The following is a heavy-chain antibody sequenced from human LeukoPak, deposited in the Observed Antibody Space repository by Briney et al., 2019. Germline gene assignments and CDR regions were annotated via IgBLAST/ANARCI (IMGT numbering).Heavy chain of an antibody. CDR2: IYYSGST. CDR1: GGPISSGDYY. Sequence: SETLSLTCTVSGGPISSGDYYWSWIRQPPGTGLEWIGYIYYSGSTYYNPSLKSRVTISVDTSKNQFSLKLSSVTAADTAVYYCARDAPGYYYDSSGFQHWGQGTLVTVSS. D-gene: IGHD3-22*01. J-gene: IGHJ1*01. V-gene: IGHV4-30-4*01. CDR3: ARDAPGYYYDSSGFQH.